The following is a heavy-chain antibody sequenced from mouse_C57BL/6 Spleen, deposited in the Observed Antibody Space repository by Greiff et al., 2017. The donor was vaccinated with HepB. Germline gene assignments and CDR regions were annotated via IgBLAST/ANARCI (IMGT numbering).Heavy chain of an antibody. V-gene: IGHV1-26*01. Sequence: VQLQQSGPELVKPGASVKISCKASGYTFTDYYMNWVKQSHGKSLEWIGDINPNNGGTSYNQKFKGKATLTVDKSSSTAYMELRSLTSEDSAVYYCAIIYYYGGFDYWGQGTTLTVSS. J-gene: IGHJ2*01. CDR2: INPNNGGT. CDR1: GYTFTDYY. D-gene: IGHD1-1*02. CDR3: AIIYYYGGFDY.